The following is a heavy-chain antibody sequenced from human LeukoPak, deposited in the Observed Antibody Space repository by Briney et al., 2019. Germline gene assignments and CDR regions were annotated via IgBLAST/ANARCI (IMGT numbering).Heavy chain of an antibody. CDR1: AFTFSNYW. Sequence: GGSLRLSCAASAFTFSNYWMHWVRQAPGKGLEWVSGISWNSGSIGYADSVKGRFTISRDNAKNSLYLQMNSLRAEDTALYYCAKESSSWSDFDYWGQGTLVTVSS. CDR2: ISWNSGSI. V-gene: IGHV3-9*01. J-gene: IGHJ4*02. CDR3: AKESSSWSDFDY. D-gene: IGHD6-13*01.